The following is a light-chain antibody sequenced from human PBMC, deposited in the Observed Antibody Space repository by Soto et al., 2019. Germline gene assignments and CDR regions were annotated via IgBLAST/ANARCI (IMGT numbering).Light chain of an antibody. Sequence: QSVLTQPASVSGSPGQSITISCTGTSSDVGGYNYVSWYQQHPGKAPKLMISEVSNRPSGVSNRFSGSKSGNTASLTISGLQAEDEADYYCSSYTSGSTRVFGTRTKVTVL. CDR2: EVS. J-gene: IGLJ1*01. CDR3: SSYTSGSTRV. V-gene: IGLV2-14*01. CDR1: SSDVGGYNY.